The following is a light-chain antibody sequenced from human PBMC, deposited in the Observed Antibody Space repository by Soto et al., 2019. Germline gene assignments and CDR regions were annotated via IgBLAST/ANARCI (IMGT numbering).Light chain of an antibody. J-gene: IGLJ1*01. CDR3: SSFTSSNTYV. V-gene: IGLV2-18*02. CDR2: DVS. CDR1: SSDVGNYNR. Sequence: QPDLTQPPSVSGSPGQSVTISCTGTSSDVGNYNRVSCYQQPPGTAPKLMIYDVSNRPSGVGDRFSGSKSGNTAYLTISGLQAEDEADYYCSSFTSSNTYVFGTGTKVTVL.